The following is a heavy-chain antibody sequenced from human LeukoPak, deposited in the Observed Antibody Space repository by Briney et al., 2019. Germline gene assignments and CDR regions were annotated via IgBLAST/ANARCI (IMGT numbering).Heavy chain of an antibody. CDR3: ARDYYDSSGYYYRYAFDI. J-gene: IGHJ3*02. CDR1: GDSLSSYY. CDR2: IYYSGST. Sequence: PSETLSLTCTVSGDSLSSYYWSWIRQPPGKGLEWIGYIYYSGSTNYNPSLKSRVTISVDTSKNQFSLKLSSVTAADTAVYYCARDYYDSSGYYYRYAFDIWGQGTMVTVSS. V-gene: IGHV4-59*01. D-gene: IGHD3-22*01.